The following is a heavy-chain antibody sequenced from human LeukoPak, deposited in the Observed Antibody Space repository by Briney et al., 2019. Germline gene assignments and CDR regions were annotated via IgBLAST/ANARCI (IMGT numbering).Heavy chain of an antibody. Sequence: PGGSLRLSCAASGFTFSTYAMNWVRQAPGKGLEWVSAIIGSGRRTNYADSVKGRFTISRDNAKNTLYLQMNSLTAGDTAVYFCAKGGSDYIWGSYRPFEYWGQGTLVTVSS. D-gene: IGHD3-16*02. J-gene: IGHJ4*02. CDR1: GFTFSTYA. V-gene: IGHV3-23*01. CDR3: AKGGSDYIWGSYRPFEY. CDR2: IIGSGRRT.